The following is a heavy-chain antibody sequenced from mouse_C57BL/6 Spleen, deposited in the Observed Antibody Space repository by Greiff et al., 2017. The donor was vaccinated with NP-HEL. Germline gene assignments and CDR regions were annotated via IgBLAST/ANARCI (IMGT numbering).Heavy chain of an antibody. CDR1: GYSITSGYY. D-gene: IGHD2-5*01. V-gene: IGHV3-6*01. Sequence: EVKLMESGPGLVKPSQSLSLTCSVTGYSITSGYYWNWIRQFPGNKLEWMGYISYDGSNNYNPSLKNRISITRDTSKNQFFLKLNSVTTEDTATYYCARVGSNYFFAYWGQGTLVTVSA. J-gene: IGHJ3*01. CDR3: ARVGSNYFFAY. CDR2: ISYDGSN.